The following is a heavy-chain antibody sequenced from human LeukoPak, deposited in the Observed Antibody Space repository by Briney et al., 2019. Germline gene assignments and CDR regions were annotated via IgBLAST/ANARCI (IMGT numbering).Heavy chain of an antibody. J-gene: IGHJ4*02. CDR1: GGTFSSYA. CDR3: ARKVLYYFDY. V-gene: IGHV1-69*05. CDR2: IIPIFGTA. Sequence: VASVKVSCKASGGTFSSYAISWVRQAPGQGLEWMGRIIPIFGTANYAQKFQGRVTITTDESTSTAYMELSSLRSEGTAVYYCARKVLYYFDYWGQGTLVTVSS. D-gene: IGHD4/OR15-4a*01.